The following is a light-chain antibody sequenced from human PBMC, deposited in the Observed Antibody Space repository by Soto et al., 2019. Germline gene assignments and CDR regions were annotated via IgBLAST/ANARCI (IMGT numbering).Light chain of an antibody. CDR1: SSDVGGYNY. V-gene: IGLV2-14*01. Sequence: LTQPASVSGSPGQSITISCTGTSSDVGGYNYVSWYQQHPGEAPKLMIYEVSNRPSGVSNRFSGSKSGNTASLTISGLQAEDEADYYCASYTSSSSYVFGTGTKVTVL. CDR2: EVS. J-gene: IGLJ1*01. CDR3: ASYTSSSSYV.